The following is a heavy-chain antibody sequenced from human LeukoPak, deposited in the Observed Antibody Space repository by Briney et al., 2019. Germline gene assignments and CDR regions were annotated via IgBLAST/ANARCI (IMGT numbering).Heavy chain of an antibody. CDR1: GFTFSSYA. CDR3: TTVGGGQQLVTDY. D-gene: IGHD6-13*01. CDR2: ISGSGGST. Sequence: PGGSLRLSCAASGFTFSSYAMSWVRQAPGKGLEWVSAISGSGGSTYYADSVKGRFTISRDNSKNTLYLQMNSLKTEDTAVYYCTTVGGGQQLVTDYWGQGTLVTVSS. J-gene: IGHJ4*02. V-gene: IGHV3-23*01.